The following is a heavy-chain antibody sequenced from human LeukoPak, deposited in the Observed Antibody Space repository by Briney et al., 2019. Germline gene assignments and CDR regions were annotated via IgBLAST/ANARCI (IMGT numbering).Heavy chain of an antibody. V-gene: IGHV3-23*01. CDR2: ISGSGGST. CDR1: GFTFSSYA. J-gene: IGHJ4*02. D-gene: IGHD6-13*01. CDR3: AKRLRKQQQMSPYDY. Sequence: GGSLRLSCAASGFTFSSYAMSWVRQAPGKGLEWVSVISGSGGSTYYADSVKGRFTISRDNSKNTLYLQMNSLRAEDTAVYYCAKRLRKQQQMSPYDYWGQGTLVTVSS.